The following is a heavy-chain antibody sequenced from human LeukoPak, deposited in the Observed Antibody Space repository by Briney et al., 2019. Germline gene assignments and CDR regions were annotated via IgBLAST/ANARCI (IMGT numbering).Heavy chain of an antibody. CDR1: GYSISSGYY. J-gene: IGHJ4*02. D-gene: IGHD1-26*01. Sequence: SETLSLTCVVSGYSISSGYYWGWIRQPPGKGLEWIGSIYHSGSTYYNPSLKSRVTISVDTSKNQFSLKLSSVTAADTAVYYCARDLVGATWGYWGQGTLVTVSS. CDR3: ARDLVGATWGY. CDR2: IYHSGST. V-gene: IGHV4-38-2*02.